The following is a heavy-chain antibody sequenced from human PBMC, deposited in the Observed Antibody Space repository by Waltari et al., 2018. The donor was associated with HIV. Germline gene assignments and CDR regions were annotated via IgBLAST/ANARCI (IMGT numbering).Heavy chain of an antibody. CDR2: IIPLFGEA. CDR3: ARVPDRSGYQRYAMDV. V-gene: IGHV1-69*01. CDR1: RGTVRTPH. J-gene: IGHJ6*02. Sequence: QVQLVQSGAEVPKPGSSAKVPCKASRGTVRTPHIRWVRQAPGQGLEWMGAIIPLFGEANYAQKFQGRLTITADESTSTAYMELSSLRSEDTAVYYCARVPDRSGYQRYAMDVWGQGTTVTVS. D-gene: IGHD3-22*01.